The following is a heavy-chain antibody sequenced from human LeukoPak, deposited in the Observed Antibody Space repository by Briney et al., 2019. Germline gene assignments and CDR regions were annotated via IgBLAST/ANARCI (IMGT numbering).Heavy chain of an antibody. J-gene: IGHJ4*02. Sequence: GGSLRLSCAASGFTFSDYSMTWIRQAPGKGLEWISYISSGGSTIYYADSVKGRFTISRDNAKNSLSLQMNSLRAEDTAMYYCARDSPKKYSGTYTAQDFWGQGTLVTVSS. CDR2: ISSGGSTI. CDR3: ARDSPKKYSGTYTAQDF. D-gene: IGHD1-26*01. CDR1: GFTFSDYS. V-gene: IGHV3-11*01.